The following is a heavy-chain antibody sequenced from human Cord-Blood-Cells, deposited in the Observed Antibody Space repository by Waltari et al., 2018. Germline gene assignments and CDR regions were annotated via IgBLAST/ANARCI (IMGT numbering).Heavy chain of an antibody. CDR3: ARDHLLLFLLIWYFDL. D-gene: IGHD3-22*01. J-gene: IGHJ2*01. CDR2: SNAGNVKT. V-gene: IGHV1-3*01. CDR1: GYTFTSYA. Sequence: QVQLVQSGAEVKKPGASVKVSCKASGYTFTSYAMHWVRQAPGQRHEWMGWSNAGNVKTKYSQKFQGRVNITRDTSASTAYMELSIMRSEDTAVYYCARDHLLLFLLIWYFDLLGRCTLVTVSS.